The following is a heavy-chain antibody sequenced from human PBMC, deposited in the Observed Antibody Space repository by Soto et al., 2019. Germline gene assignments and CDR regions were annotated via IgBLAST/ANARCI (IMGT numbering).Heavy chain of an antibody. CDR3: AKQRSGRDFDS. J-gene: IGHJ4*02. V-gene: IGHV4-59*08. CDR2: IHSSGTT. Sequence: ETLSLTCTVSSGPISDNYWSWIRQPPGKGLEWIAYIHSSGTTNYNPSLRSRVIISVDTSKNQFSLRLNSVTAADTAVYYCAKQRSGRDFDSWGQGTLVTVSS. CDR1: SGPISDNY.